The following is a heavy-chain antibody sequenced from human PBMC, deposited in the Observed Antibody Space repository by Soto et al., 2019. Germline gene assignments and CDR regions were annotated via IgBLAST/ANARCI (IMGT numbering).Heavy chain of an antibody. Sequence: SETLSLTCTVSGGSISSSSYYWSWIRQPPGKGLEWIGYIYYSGSTYYNPSLKSRVTISVDTSKNQFSLKLSSVTAADTAVYYCARDHYVYDILTGYGYYYGMDVWGQGTTVTVSS. CDR1: GGSISSSSYY. V-gene: IGHV4-30-4*01. J-gene: IGHJ6*02. D-gene: IGHD3-9*01. CDR2: IYYSGST. CDR3: ARDHYVYDILTGYGYYYGMDV.